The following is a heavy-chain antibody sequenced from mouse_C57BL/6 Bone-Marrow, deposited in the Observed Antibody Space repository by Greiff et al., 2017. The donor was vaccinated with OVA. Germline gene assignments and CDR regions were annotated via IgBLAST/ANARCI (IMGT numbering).Heavy chain of an antibody. D-gene: IGHD3-2*01. V-gene: IGHV1-69*01. CDR1: GYTFTSYW. Sequence: QVQLQQPGAELVMPGASVKLSCKASGYTFTSYWMHWVKQRPGQGLEWIGEIDPSDSYTNSNQKFKGKSTLTVDKSSSTAYMQLSSLTSEDSAVEYCARERHSTGYFDVWGTGTTVTVSS. CDR3: ARERHSTGYFDV. CDR2: IDPSDSYT. J-gene: IGHJ1*03.